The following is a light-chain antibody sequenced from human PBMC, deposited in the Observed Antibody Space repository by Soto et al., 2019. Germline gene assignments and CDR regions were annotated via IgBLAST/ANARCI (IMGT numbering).Light chain of an antibody. J-gene: IGLJ2*01. Sequence: QSVLTQPPSVSGAPGQRVTISCTGSSSNIGAHYDVHWYQQLPGTAPKLLIYGNSNRPSGVPDRFSGSKSGTSASLAITGLQAEDEAVYYCQSYDSSLSGVIFGGGTKLTVL. CDR3: QSYDSSLSGVI. CDR2: GNS. V-gene: IGLV1-40*01. CDR1: SSNIGAHYD.